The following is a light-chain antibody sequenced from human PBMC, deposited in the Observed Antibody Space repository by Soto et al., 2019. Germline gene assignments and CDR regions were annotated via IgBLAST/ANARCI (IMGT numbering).Light chain of an antibody. J-gene: IGKJ4*01. CDR2: GAS. CDR3: QQYSAYPLS. Sequence: EIVLTQSPGTLSLSPCERATLSCSASQPIISNFLAWYQQKPGQAPILLIYGASSRATATPDRFRGSGSGTDFTLTINRLEPEDFALYYCQQYSAYPLSFGGGTKVDIK. CDR1: QPIISNF. V-gene: IGKV3-20*01.